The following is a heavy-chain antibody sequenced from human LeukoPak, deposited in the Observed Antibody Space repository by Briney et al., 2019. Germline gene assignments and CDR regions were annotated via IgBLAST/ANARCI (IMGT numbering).Heavy chain of an antibody. J-gene: IGHJ5*02. CDR2: IYTSGST. V-gene: IGHV4-61*02. CDR1: GGSISSGSYY. CDR3: AGGSYPDWFDL. D-gene: IGHD1-26*01. Sequence: SETLSLTCTVSGGSISSGSYYWSWIRQPAGKGLEWIGRIYTSGSTNYNPSLKSRVTISVDTSKNQFSLKLSSVTAADTAVYYCAGGSYPDWFDLWGQGTLVTVSS.